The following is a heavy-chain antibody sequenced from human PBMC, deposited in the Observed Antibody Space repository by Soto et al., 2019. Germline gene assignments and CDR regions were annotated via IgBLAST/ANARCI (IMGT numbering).Heavy chain of an antibody. J-gene: IGHJ6*02. V-gene: IGHV4-39*05. CDR1: GVSIRISSYY. CDR3: ATTVTQLPYYYYYGMDV. Sequence: SVTPSHTSTVSGVSIRISSYYLGWLRQPPGQGLEWIGSIYYSGSTYYNPSLKSRVTISVDTSKNQFSLKLSSVTAADTAVYYCATTVTQLPYYYYYGMDVWGQGTTVTVSS. CDR2: IYYSGST. D-gene: IGHD4-4*01.